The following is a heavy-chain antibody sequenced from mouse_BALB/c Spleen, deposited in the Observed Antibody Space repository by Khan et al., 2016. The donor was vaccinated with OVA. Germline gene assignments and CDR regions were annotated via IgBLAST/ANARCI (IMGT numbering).Heavy chain of an antibody. D-gene: IGHD1-1*01. CDR2: IYPSDSYT. CDR3: TREGTTVDAMDY. CDR1: GYTFTNYW. V-gene: IGHV1-69*02. J-gene: IGHJ4*01. Sequence: QVRLQQSGAELVRPGASVKLSCKASGYTFTNYWINWVKQRPGQGLEWIGNIYPSDSYTNYNQKFKDKATFTVDKSSSTAYIQLSSPTSEDSAVYYCTREGTTVDAMDYWGQGTSVTVSS.